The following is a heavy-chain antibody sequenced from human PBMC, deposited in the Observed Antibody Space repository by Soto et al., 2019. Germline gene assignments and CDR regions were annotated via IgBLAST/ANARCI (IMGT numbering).Heavy chain of an antibody. J-gene: IGHJ3*02. CDR1: GGSISRGGYY. CDR2: IFYTGSP. D-gene: IGHD6-25*01. Sequence: PSETLSLTCAVSGGSISRGGYYWSWIRQPPGKGLEWIGFIFYTGSPYYNPSLKSRVAISVDTSKNQFSLNLTSVTAADTDVYFCAGEPKGGPAAGAIEIWGQGTMVTVSS. V-gene: IGHV4-30-4*08. CDR3: AGEPKGGPAAGAIEI.